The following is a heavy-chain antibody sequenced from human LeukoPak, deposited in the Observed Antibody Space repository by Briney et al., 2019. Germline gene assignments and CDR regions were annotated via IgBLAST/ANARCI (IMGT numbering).Heavy chain of an antibody. J-gene: IGHJ6*02. V-gene: IGHV3-66*01. D-gene: IGHD4-11*01. Sequence: GGSLRLSCAASGLTVSSYYMTWVRQDPGKGLEWVSVMYSGGSTYYADSVKGRVAISRDNSQNTVFLQMNGVRVEDTAVYYCARSYSNHLFGMDVWGQGTAVTVSS. CDR2: MYSGGST. CDR3: ARSYSNHLFGMDV. CDR1: GLTVSSYY.